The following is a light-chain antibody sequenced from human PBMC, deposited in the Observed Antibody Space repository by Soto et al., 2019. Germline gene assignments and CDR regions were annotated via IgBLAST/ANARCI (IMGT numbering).Light chain of an antibody. Sequence: EIVMTQSPGTLSLSPGERATLSCRASQSISSNLAWYQQRPGQAPRLLIYGVSTRAPGIPARFSGSGSGTEFTLTISSLQSEDFAVYYCQHYNNLPLTFGGGTKVDIK. CDR3: QHYNNLPLT. J-gene: IGKJ4*01. CDR2: GVS. CDR1: QSISSN. V-gene: IGKV3-15*01.